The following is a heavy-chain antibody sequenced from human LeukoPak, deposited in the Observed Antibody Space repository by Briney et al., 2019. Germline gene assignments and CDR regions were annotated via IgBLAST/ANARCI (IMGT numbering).Heavy chain of an antibody. Sequence: ASVKVSCKASGYTFSSNYLHWVRQAPGQGLEWMGWMNPNSGNTGFAQKFQDRVSMTRDTSINTAYMELTSLRSGDTAVYYCARATPGGLHGYSFDYWGQGTVVTVYS. V-gene: IGHV1-8*02. CDR1: GYTFSSNY. J-gene: IGHJ4*02. CDR2: MNPNSGNT. D-gene: IGHD5-24*01. CDR3: ARATPGGLHGYSFDY.